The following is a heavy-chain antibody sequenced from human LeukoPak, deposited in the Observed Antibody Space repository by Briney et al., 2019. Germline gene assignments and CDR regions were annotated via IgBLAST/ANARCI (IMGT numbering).Heavy chain of an antibody. Sequence: ASVKVSCKASGGTFSSYAISWVRQAPGQGLEWMGGIIPIFGTANYAQKFQGRVTITADESTSTAYMELSSLRSEGTAVYYCARATMIVAKYYFDYWGQGTLVTVSS. V-gene: IGHV1-69*01. CDR2: IIPIFGTA. CDR1: GGTFSSYA. D-gene: IGHD3-22*01. J-gene: IGHJ4*02. CDR3: ARATMIVAKYYFDY.